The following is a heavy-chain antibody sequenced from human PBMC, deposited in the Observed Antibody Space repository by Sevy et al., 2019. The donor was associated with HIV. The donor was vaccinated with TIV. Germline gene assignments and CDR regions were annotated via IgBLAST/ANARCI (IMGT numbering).Heavy chain of an antibody. CDR2: IKQDGSEK. Sequence: GGSLRLSCAASGFTFSSYWMTWVRQAPWKGLEWVANIKQDGSEKYYVDSGKGRFTISRDNAKNSLYLQMNSLRAEDTAIYYCADGYTSGYLTYWGQGTLVTVSS. J-gene: IGHJ4*02. D-gene: IGHD6-19*01. CDR1: GFTFSSYW. CDR3: ADGYTSGYLTY. V-gene: IGHV3-7*01.